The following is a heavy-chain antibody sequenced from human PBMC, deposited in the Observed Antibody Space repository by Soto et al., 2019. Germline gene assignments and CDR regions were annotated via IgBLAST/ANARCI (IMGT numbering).Heavy chain of an antibody. CDR1: GYTFTSYA. CDR3: AAWAGYCSSSSCNPPIDY. Sequence: ASVKVSFKASGYTFTSYAMQWVRQAPGQRLEWMGWINTGNGDTKYSQKFQDRVTITRDTSASTAYMELSSLRSEDTAVYYCAAWAGYCSSSSCNPPIDYWGQATLVTVSS. J-gene: IGHJ4*02. D-gene: IGHD2-2*01. CDR2: INTGNGDT. V-gene: IGHV1-3*04.